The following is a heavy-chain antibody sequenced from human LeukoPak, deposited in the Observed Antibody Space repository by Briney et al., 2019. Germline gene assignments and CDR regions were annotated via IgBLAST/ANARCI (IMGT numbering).Heavy chain of an antibody. V-gene: IGHV3-48*03. Sequence: GGSLRLSCAASGLTFSSYEMNWVRQAPGKGLEWVSYISSSGSTIYYADSVKGRFTISGDNAKNSLYLQMNSLRAEDTAVYYCARGLRYYDSSGYPEYFQHWGQGTLVTVSS. CDR1: GLTFSSYE. CDR3: ARGLRYYDSSGYPEYFQH. D-gene: IGHD3-22*01. J-gene: IGHJ1*01. CDR2: ISSSGSTI.